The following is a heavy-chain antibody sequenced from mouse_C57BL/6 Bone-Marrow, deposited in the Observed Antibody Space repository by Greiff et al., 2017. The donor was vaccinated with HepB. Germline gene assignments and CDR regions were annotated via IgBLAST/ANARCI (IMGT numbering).Heavy chain of an antibody. D-gene: IGHD1-1*02. V-gene: IGHV1-55*01. J-gene: IGHJ2*01. CDR1: GYTFTSYW. CDR3: ARAAGRRNYLDY. Sequence: QVQLQQSGPELVKPGASVKMSCKASGYTFTSYWMTWVKQRRGQSLEWIGDINPYSGGTSYNEKFKSKATLTVDKSSSTAYMELSSLTSEDSAVYYCARAAGRRNYLDYWGQGTTLTVSS. CDR2: INPYSGGT.